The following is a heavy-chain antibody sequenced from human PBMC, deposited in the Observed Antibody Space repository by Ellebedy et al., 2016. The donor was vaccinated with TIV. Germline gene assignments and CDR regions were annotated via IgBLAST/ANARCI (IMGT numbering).Heavy chain of an antibody. J-gene: IGHJ4*02. D-gene: IGHD2-2*01. V-gene: IGHV3-21*06. CDR2: ISSTSSHI. Sequence: GESLKISXAASGFTFSSYSMSWVRQAPGKGLEWVSYISSTSSHIYYADSVQGRFTISRDNDKNTLFLQVNSLRAEDTAVYYCARDTCFSTSCYSDYWGQGALGTVSS. CDR3: ARDTCFSTSCYSDY. CDR1: GFTFSSYS.